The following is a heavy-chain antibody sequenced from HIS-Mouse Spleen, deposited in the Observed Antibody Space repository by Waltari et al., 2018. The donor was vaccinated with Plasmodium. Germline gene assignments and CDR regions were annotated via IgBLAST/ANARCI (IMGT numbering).Heavy chain of an antibody. J-gene: IGHJ4*02. Sequence: QVTLRESGPALVKPTQTLTLTCTFSGFSLSTSGMCVSWIRQPPGKALEWLARLDWDDDKYYGTSMKPSLTISKDTPKNRVVLTMPNMNPVDTATYYCGRHKKRGQLVRGYFDYWGQGTLVTVSS. D-gene: IGHD6-6*01. CDR3: GRHKKRGQLVRGYFDY. V-gene: IGHV2-70*15. CDR2: LDWDDDK. CDR1: GFSLSTSGMC.